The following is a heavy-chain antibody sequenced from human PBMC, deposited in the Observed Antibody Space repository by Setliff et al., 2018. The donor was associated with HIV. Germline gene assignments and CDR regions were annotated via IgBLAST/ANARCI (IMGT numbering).Heavy chain of an antibody. CDR2: IYHCGTT. D-gene: IGHD5-12*01. CDR3: ASMYSGYDQDYFDY. CDR1: GYSISSGYH. V-gene: IGHV4-38-2*02. J-gene: IGHJ4*02. Sequence: SETLSLTCTVSGYSISSGYHWGWIRQAPGRGLEWIGNIYHCGTTSYNPSLKSRVTISIDTSNSQFSLNLRSVTAADTAVYYCASMYSGYDQDYFDYWGQGTLVTVSS.